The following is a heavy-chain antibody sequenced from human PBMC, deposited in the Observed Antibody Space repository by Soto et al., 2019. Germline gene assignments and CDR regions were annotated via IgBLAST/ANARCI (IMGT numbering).Heavy chain of an antibody. CDR1: GYTFTSYY. CDR3: ARGYGGWLGDLLYTGFDT. V-gene: IGHV1-46*01. CDR2: INPSGGST. J-gene: IGHJ5*02. Sequence: RASVKVSCKASGYTFTSYYMHWVRQAPGQGLEWMGIINPSGGSTSYAQKFQGRVTMTRDTSTSTVYMELSSLRSEDTAVYYCARGYGGWLGDLLYTGFDTWGQGTLVSVSS. D-gene: IGHD3-10*01.